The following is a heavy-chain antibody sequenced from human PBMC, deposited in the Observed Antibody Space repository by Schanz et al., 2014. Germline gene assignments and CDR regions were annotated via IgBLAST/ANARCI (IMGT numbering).Heavy chain of an antibody. V-gene: IGHV3-33*06. CDR3: AKLSSSGRLAGYFDY. CDR2: IWSDGSGK. D-gene: IGHD6-19*01. Sequence: QVQLVESGGGVVQPGGSLRLSCAASGFIFSNYGMHWVRQAPGKGLEWVAVIWSDGSGKYYADSVKGRFTISRDNAKNSLFLQMNSLRVEDTAIYYCAKLSSSGRLAGYFDYWGQGALVTVSS. CDR1: GFIFSNYG. J-gene: IGHJ4*02.